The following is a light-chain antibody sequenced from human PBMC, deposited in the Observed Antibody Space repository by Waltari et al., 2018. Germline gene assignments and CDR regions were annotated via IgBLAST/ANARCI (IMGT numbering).Light chain of an antibody. CDR1: QDISKY. CDR3: QQYDNPTFT. J-gene: IGKJ3*01. V-gene: IGKV1-33*01. CDR2: EAS. Sequence: DVQMTQSPSSLSASVGDRVTVTCQASQDISKYLNWYQQKPGKAPKLLIYEASNLETGVQSRFSGSGSGTDFTFTISSLQPEDTGIYYCQQYDNPTFTFGPGTKVNIK.